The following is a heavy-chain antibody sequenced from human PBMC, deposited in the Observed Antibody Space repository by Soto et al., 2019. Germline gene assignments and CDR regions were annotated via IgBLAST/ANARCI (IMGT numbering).Heavy chain of an antibody. J-gene: IGHJ4*02. V-gene: IGHV1-3*01. Sequence: RASVKVSCQASGYTFTSYAMHWVRQAPGQRLEWMGWINAGNGNTKYSQKFQGRVTITRDTSASTAYMELSSLRSEDTAVYYCARAVLSPQHGPFDYWGQGTLVTVSS. CDR1: GYTFTSYA. CDR2: INAGNGNT. CDR3: ARAVLSPQHGPFDY. D-gene: IGHD2-2*01.